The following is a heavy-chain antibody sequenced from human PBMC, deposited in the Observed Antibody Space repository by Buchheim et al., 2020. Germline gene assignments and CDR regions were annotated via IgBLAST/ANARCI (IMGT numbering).Heavy chain of an antibody. CDR3: ARNTAFDRRIFDP. V-gene: IGHV3-7*03. CDR1: GITFNIHW. CDR2: INEDGSER. J-gene: IGHJ5*02. Sequence: QLVQSGGGLVQPGGSLRLSCAASGITFNIHWMTWVRQGPGRGLEWVANINEDGSERHYVDSVRGRFTICRDNAKDSIFLQMNDLRVEDTALYYCARNTAFDRRIFDPWGPGTL. D-gene: IGHD2-21*01.